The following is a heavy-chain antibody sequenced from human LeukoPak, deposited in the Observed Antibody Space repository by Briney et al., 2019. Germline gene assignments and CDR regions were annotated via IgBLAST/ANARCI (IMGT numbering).Heavy chain of an antibody. J-gene: IGHJ3*02. V-gene: IGHV4-59*01. D-gene: IGHD3-22*01. CDR1: GGSITNYY. CDR2: IFYSGST. Sequence: SETLSLTCTVSGGSITNYYWSWIRQSPGKGLEWIGYIFYSGSTNYNPSLKSRVTISVDTSKNQFSLKLSSVTAADTAVYYCARVSPEYYYDSSGALVGAFDIGGQGTMVTVSS. CDR3: ARVSPEYYYDSSGALVGAFDI.